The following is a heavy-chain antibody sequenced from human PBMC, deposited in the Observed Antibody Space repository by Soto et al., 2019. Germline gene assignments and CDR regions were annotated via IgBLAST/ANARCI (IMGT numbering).Heavy chain of an antibody. CDR2: ISYDGGNK. V-gene: IGHV3-30-3*01. CDR3: ARGDREDIAVVIGVRPGEYGVDV. J-gene: IGHJ6*02. D-gene: IGHD2-15*01. Sequence: LRLSCAASGFTFRNYAMHWVRQAPGKGLECVAVISYDGGNKFYRDYVKGRFTISRDNSKNTLYLQINSLRYEDTAVYYCARGDREDIAVVIGVRPGEYGVDVWGQGTTVTVSS. CDR1: GFTFRNYA.